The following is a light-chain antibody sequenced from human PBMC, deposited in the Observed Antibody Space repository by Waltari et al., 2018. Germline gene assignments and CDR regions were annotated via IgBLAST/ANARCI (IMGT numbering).Light chain of an antibody. Sequence: DIQMTQSQSSLSASVGDRVTITCQASQDISNYLIWYQQKPGKAPKLLIYDASNLETGVPSRFSGSGSGTDFTFSISSLQPEDIATYYCQQYDNLPYTFGQGTKLEIK. CDR3: QQYDNLPYT. CDR2: DAS. V-gene: IGKV1-33*01. J-gene: IGKJ2*01. CDR1: QDISNY.